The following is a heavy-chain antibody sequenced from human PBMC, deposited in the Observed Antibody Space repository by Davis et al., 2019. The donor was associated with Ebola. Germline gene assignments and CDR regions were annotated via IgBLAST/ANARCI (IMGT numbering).Heavy chain of an antibody. CDR1: GGSISGYY. V-gene: IGHV4-4*07. CDR3: AREKDYYYHGLDV. CDR2: IYTTGST. Sequence: PGGSLRLSCTVSGGSISGYYWSWIRQPAGKGLEFIGRIYTTGSTNYNPSLKSRVTMSVDTSKNQFSLKLSSVTAADTAVYYCAREKDYYYHGLDVWGQGTTVTVSS. D-gene: IGHD2-15*01. J-gene: IGHJ6*02.